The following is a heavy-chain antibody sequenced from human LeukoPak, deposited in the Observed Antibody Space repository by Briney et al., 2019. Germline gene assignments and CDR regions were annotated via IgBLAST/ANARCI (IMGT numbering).Heavy chain of an antibody. D-gene: IGHD3-9*01. Sequence: SGGSLRLSCAASGFSFASYEMNWVRQAPGKGLEWVSHISSDGHVERYVDSVRGRFSMSRDNAKDLLFLQMNDLRAEDTAVYYCARDTLNGPFVISLDYWGQRALVTVSS. V-gene: IGHV3-48*03. CDR3: ARDTLNGPFVISLDY. J-gene: IGHJ4*02. CDR1: GFSFASYE. CDR2: ISSDGHVE.